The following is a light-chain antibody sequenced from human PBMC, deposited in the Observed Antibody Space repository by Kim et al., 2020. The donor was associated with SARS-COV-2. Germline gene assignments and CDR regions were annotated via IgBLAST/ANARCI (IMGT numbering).Light chain of an antibody. V-gene: IGKV1-39*01. CDR1: QSISNY. J-gene: IGKJ1*01. CDR2: AAS. CDR3: QQSYSNPRT. Sequence: ASVGDRVTITCRASQSISNYLNWYQQKPGKAPKLLIYAASNLQSEVPSRFSGSGAGTDFTLTISSLQPEDFATYYCQQSYSNPRTFGHGTKVDIK.